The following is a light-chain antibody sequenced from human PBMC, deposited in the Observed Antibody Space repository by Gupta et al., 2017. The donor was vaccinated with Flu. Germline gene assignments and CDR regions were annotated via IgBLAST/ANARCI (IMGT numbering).Light chain of an antibody. V-gene: IGKV1-5*03. CDR3: HQYNSYSLT. CDR2: KAS. CDR1: QSISSW. Sequence: DIQMTQSPSTLSASVGDRVTITCRASQSISSWLAWYQQKPGKAPKLLIYKASSLESGGPSRFSGTGSGTEFTLTIISLQPDDFATYYCHQYNSYSLTFGQGTKVEVK. J-gene: IGKJ1*01.